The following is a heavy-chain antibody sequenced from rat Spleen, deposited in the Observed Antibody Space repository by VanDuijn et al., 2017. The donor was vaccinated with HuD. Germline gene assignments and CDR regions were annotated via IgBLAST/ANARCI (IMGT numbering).Heavy chain of an antibody. CDR2: ISTGGGNT. CDR3: ARQGIGTTRGVMDA. D-gene: IGHD1-5*01. CDR1: GFTFSNYD. V-gene: IGHV5S13*01. Sequence: EVQLVESGGGLVQPGRSLKLSCAASGFTFSNYDMAWVRQAPTKGLEWIASISTGGGNTYYRDSVKGRFTISRDNAKNTQYLQMDSLRSGDTATYYCARQGIGTTRGVMDAWGQGASVTVSS. J-gene: IGHJ4*01.